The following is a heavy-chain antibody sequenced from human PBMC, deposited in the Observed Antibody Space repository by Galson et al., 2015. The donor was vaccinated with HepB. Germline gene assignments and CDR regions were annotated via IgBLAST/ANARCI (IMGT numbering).Heavy chain of an antibody. D-gene: IGHD1-26*01. CDR2: VYYIGTT. V-gene: IGHV4-59*08. J-gene: IGHJ4*02. CDR1: GGSISSYY. Sequence: TLSLTCTVSGGSISSYYWSWIRQPPGKGLEWVGYVYYIGTTNYNPSLKSRVTISVDTSKNQFSLKLSSVTAADTAVYYCARHPELAYFDYWGQGTLVAVSS. CDR3: ARHPELAYFDY.